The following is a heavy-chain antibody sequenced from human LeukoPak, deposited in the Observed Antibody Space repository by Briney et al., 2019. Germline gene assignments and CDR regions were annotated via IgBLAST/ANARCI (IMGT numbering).Heavy chain of an antibody. CDR1: GFTFSGHN. Sequence: GSLRLSCAASGFTFSGHNMNWVRQAPGKGLEWIAFVSISSGTLYYADSVNGRFRISRDNAKSSLDLEMNSLRAEDTAVYYCARAMSTFGGVRNYFDSWGQGTLVTVSS. J-gene: IGHJ4*02. CDR3: ARAMSTFGGVRNYFDS. CDR2: VSISSGTL. D-gene: IGHD3-16*01. V-gene: IGHV3-48*04.